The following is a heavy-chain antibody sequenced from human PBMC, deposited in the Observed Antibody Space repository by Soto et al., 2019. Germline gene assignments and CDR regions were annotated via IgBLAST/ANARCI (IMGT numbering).Heavy chain of an antibody. CDR3: AAWPFSHWFDY. J-gene: IGHJ4*02. CDR2: IKYDSSEI. V-gene: IGHV3-7*05. Sequence: DVMLVESGGGLVQPGGSLRLSCAGSGFPFSNYWMGWFRQAPGKRQQWVGNIKYDSSEINFPDSDSVRGRFAISRDNAEQTLFLQLNRLTVEDTGVYYCAAWPFSHWFDYWGQGTLVTVSS. CDR1: GFPFSNYW. D-gene: IGHD1-1*01.